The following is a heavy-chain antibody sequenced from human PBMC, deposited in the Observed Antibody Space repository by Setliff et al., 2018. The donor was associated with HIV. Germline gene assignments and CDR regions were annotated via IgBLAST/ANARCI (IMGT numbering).Heavy chain of an antibody. J-gene: IGHJ4*02. D-gene: IGHD2-21*01. CDR3: AREFLSGGSCYNY. CDR2: IKEDGSEK. CDR1: GFTFSNYW. V-gene: IGHV3-7*01. Sequence: PGGSLRLSCAASGFTFSNYWMGWVRQAPGKGLEWVANIKEDGSEKDYVGSVKGRFTISRDNAKNSLYLQMNSLRVEDTAVYYCAREFLSGGSCYNYWGQGTLVTVSS.